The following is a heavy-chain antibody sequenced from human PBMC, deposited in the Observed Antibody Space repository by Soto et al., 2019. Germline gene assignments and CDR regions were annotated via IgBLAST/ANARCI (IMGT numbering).Heavy chain of an antibody. V-gene: IGHV6-1*01. CDR3: ARDRVSSSWSPAYYGMDV. CDR2: TYYRSKWYN. CDR1: GDSVSSNSAA. J-gene: IGHJ6*02. D-gene: IGHD6-13*01. Sequence: SQTLSLTCAISGDSVSSNSAAWNWIRQSPSRGLEWLGRTYYRSKWYNDYAVSVKSRITINPDTSKNQFSLQLNSVTPEDTAVYYCARDRVSSSWSPAYYGMDVWGQGTTVTVSS.